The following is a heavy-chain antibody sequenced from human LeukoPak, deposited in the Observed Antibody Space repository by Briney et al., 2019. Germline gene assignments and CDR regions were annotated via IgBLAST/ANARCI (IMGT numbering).Heavy chain of an antibody. J-gene: IGHJ4*02. CDR3: AKVGGTMARGVQLDY. D-gene: IGHD3-10*01. Sequence: GGSLRLSCAASGFTFSSYGMHWVRQAPGKGLEWVAFIRYDGSNKYYADSVKGRFTISRDNSKNTLYLQMNSLRAEDTAVYYCAKVGGTMARGVQLDYWGQGTLVTVSS. V-gene: IGHV3-30*02. CDR2: IRYDGSNK. CDR1: GFTFSSYG.